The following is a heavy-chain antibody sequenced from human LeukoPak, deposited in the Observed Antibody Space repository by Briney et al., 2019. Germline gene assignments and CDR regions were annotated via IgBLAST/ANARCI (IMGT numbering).Heavy chain of an antibody. V-gene: IGHV3-66*04. J-gene: IGHJ4*02. Sequence: GGTLRLSCAASGFTFSNYGMSWVRQAPGKGLEWVSGIYSGGSTYYADSVKGRFTISRDNSKNTLYLQMNSLRAEDTAVYYCARQDFGYAGIYWGQGTLVTVSS. CDR1: GFTFSNYG. CDR2: IYSGGST. D-gene: IGHD5-18*01. CDR3: ARQDFGYAGIY.